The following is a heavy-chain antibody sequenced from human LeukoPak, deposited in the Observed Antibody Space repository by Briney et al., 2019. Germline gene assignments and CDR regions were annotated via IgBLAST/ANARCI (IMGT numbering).Heavy chain of an antibody. V-gene: IGHV3-23*01. CDR1: GFTFSSYS. J-gene: IGHJ5*02. CDR2: ISGSGGST. D-gene: IGHD7-27*01. CDR3: AKGSGNWFDP. Sequence: GGSLRLSCAASGFTFSSYSMSWVRQAPGKGLEWVSAISGSGGSTHYADSVKGRFTISRDNPKNTLYLQMNSLRAEDTAVYYCAKGSGNWFDPWGQGNLVTVPS.